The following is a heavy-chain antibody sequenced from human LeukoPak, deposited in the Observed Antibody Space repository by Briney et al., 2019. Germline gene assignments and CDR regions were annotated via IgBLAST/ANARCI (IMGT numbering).Heavy chain of an antibody. Sequence: GGSLRLSCAASGFTFSSYEMNWVRQAPGKGLEWVSYISIGGRTQYYADSVKGRFTISRDNSNNTLFLHLNSLRGEDTAVYYCTRNSGWYGLSWGQGTLVTVSS. D-gene: IGHD6-19*01. J-gene: IGHJ1*01. CDR3: TRNSGWYGLS. V-gene: IGHV3-48*03. CDR2: ISIGGRTQ. CDR1: GFTFSSYE.